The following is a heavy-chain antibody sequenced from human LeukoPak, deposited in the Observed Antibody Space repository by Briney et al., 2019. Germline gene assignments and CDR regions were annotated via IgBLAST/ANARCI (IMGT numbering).Heavy chain of an antibody. D-gene: IGHD5/OR15-5a*01. CDR1: GGSISSGGYY. CDR3: ARLDIVFYGMDV. Sequence: SETLSLTCTVSGGSISSGGYYWSWIRQHPGKGLEWIGYIYYSGGTYYNPSLKSRVTISVDTSKNQFSLKLSSVTAADTAVYYCARLDIVFYGMDVWGQGTTVTVSS. V-gene: IGHV4-31*03. J-gene: IGHJ6*02. CDR2: IYYSGGT.